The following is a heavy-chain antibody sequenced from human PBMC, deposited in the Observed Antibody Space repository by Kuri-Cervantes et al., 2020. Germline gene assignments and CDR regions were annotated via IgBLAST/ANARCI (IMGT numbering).Heavy chain of an antibody. CDR1: GGTFSNYD. D-gene: IGHD3-10*01. CDR3: ATCTVRGVPGYYYYGMDV. V-gene: IGHV1-2*04. Sequence: ASVKVSCKASGGTFSNYDMRWVRQAPGKGLEWMGWINPNSGGTNYAQKFQGWVTMTRDTSISTAYMELSRLRSDDTAVYYCATCTVRGVPGYYYYGMDVWGQGTTVTVSS. J-gene: IGHJ6*02. CDR2: INPNSGGT.